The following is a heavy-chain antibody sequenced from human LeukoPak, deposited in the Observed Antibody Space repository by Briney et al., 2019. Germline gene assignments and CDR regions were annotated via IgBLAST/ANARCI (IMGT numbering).Heavy chain of an antibody. CDR3: AKGSIVGATSYYYLDV. CDR2: ISVSGGST. V-gene: IGHV3-23*01. D-gene: IGHD1-26*01. J-gene: IGHJ6*03. Sequence: PGGSLRLSCAASGFTFSSYAMNWVRQAPGKGLEWVSAISVSGGSTYYADSVKGRFTISRDNSKNTLYLQMNSLRAEDTAVYYCAKGSIVGATSYYYLDVWGTGTTATVSS. CDR1: GFTFSSYA.